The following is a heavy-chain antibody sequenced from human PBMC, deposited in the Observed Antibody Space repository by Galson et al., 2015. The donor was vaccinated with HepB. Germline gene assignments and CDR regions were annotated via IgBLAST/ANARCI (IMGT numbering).Heavy chain of an antibody. J-gene: IGHJ5*02. D-gene: IGHD1-1*01. CDR1: GLTFSDFA. Sequence: SLRLSCAASGLTFSDFAMVWVRQAPGVGLEWVSTCGSGNITYYADSVKGRFTIYRDNSRNTLYLQVNSLRAEDTAVYYCAKWRLSERWFDPWCQGTLVTVSS. CDR3: AKWRLSERWFDP. V-gene: IGHV3-23*05. CDR2: CGSGNIT.